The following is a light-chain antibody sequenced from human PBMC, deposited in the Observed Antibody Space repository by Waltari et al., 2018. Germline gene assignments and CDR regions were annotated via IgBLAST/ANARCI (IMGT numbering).Light chain of an antibody. Sequence: TVVTQEPSLSVSPGGTVTLTCGLSSGSVSTNNYPSWYQQTPGQTPRTLIYNTNIRPSGVPARFSGSILGNKAALTITGAQADDDSDYYCLLYMDSRISFFGGGTRLTVL. CDR1: SGSVSTNNY. CDR2: NTN. J-gene: IGLJ7*01. V-gene: IGLV8-61*01. CDR3: LLYMDSRISF.